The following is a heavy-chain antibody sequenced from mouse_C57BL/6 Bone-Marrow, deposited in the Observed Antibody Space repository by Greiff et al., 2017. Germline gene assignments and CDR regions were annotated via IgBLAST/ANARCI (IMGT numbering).Heavy chain of an antibody. D-gene: IGHD1-1*01. Sequence: EVKLMESGAELVRPGASVKLSCTASGFNIKDYYMHWVKQGPEQGLEWIGWIDPENGDTEYASKFQGKATITADTSSNTAYLQHSSLTSEDTAVYYGTTYLYGSSFDYWGQGTTLTVSS. CDR2: IDPENGDT. CDR3: TTYLYGSSFDY. CDR1: GFNIKDYY. J-gene: IGHJ2*01. V-gene: IGHV14-4*01.